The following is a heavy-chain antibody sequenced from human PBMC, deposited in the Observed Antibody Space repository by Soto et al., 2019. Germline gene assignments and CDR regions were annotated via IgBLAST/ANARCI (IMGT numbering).Heavy chain of an antibody. CDR2: IYWDDDK. Sequence: QITLKESGPTLVKPTQTLTLTCTFSGFSLSTSGVGVGWIRQPPGKALEWLALIYWDDDKRYSPSLKSRLTIAKDTSKTQVVLTMTNMDPVDTPTYYWSHSLTYYVSSGQEGPLEYWGQGTVVTDS. V-gene: IGHV2-5*02. J-gene: IGHJ4*02. CDR1: GFSLSTSGVG. D-gene: IGHD3-22*01. CDR3: SHSLTYYVSSGQEGPLEY.